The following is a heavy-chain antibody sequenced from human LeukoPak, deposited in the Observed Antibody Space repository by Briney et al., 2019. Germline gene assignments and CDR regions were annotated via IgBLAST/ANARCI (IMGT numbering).Heavy chain of an antibody. CDR1: GYTFTNYG. CDR2: INCYNGNT. J-gene: IGHJ3*02. CDR3: ARDPHYDILTDPGDI. Sequence: ASVKVSCKPSGYTFTNYGINWVRQAAGQGGEGRGWINCYNGNTDYAQNLQGRVTMTTDTSTSTAYMELRSLRSDDTAVYYCARDPHYDILTDPGDIWGQGTVVTVSS. V-gene: IGHV1-18*01. D-gene: IGHD3-9*01.